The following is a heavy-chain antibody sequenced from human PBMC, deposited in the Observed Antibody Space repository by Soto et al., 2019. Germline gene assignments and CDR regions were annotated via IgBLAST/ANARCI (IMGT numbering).Heavy chain of an antibody. CDR3: ARDGAHCSGGSCSWGYYGMDV. Sequence: QVQLVQSGAEVKKPGSSVKVSCKASGGTFSSYAISWVRQAPGQGLEWMGGIIPIFGTANYAQKFQGRVTIPADASTSTAYRELSSLRSADTAVYYCARDGAHCSGGSCSWGYYGMDVWGQGTTVTVSS. V-gene: IGHV1-69*12. J-gene: IGHJ6*02. D-gene: IGHD2-15*01. CDR1: GGTFSSYA. CDR2: IIPIFGTA.